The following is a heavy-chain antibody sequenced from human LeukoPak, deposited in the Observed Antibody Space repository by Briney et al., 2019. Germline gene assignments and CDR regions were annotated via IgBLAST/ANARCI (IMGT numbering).Heavy chain of an antibody. J-gene: IGHJ5*02. Sequence: SETLSLTCAVYVGSFYNYYWTCVRQSPGQGLEWIRDINHSGSTNYNPSLQSRLTISVDTSKNQFSLKLSSVTAADTAVYYCARLYTSDSKYDAWGQGGLVTVSS. CDR3: ARLYTSDSKYDA. CDR1: VGSFYNYY. D-gene: IGHD4-11*01. V-gene: IGHV4-34*01. CDR2: INHSGST.